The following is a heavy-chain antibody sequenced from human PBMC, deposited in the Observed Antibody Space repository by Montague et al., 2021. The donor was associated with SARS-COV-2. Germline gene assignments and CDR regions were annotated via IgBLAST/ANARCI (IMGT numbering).Heavy chain of an antibody. CDR3: ARIFPRGRKFDPYFDY. D-gene: IGHD3-3*01. Sequence: SETLSLTCTVSGGSISSYYYCWIRQPPGKGLEWIGYIYYSGSTNXNPSLKSRVTISVDTSKNQFSLKLSSVTAADTAVYYCARIFPRGRKFDPYFDYWGQGTLVTVSS. J-gene: IGHJ4*02. V-gene: IGHV4-59*01. CDR2: IYYSGST. CDR1: GGSISSYY.